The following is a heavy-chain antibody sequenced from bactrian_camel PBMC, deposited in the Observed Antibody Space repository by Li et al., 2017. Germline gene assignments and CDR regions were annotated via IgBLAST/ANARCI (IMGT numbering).Heavy chain of an antibody. CDR2: IDSERYT. Sequence: HVQLVESGGGSVQAGGSVRLSCAARRFTAIFTCMAWFRQAPGKQRERVAVIDSERYTSYAVSVKGRFVIHKDNGVDILYLQMTNLTVEDTGTYYCAADGTGRNGGNCRADLYEQFDYGQGTQVTVS. D-gene: IGHD3*01. CDR1: RFTAIFTC. V-gene: IGHV3S53*01. J-gene: IGHJ4*01.